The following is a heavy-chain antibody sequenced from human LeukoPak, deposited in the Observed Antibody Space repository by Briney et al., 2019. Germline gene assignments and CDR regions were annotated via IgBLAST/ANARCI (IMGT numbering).Heavy chain of an antibody. CDR2: NDYSGNT. V-gene: IGHV4-61*01. Sequence: SETLSLTCTVSGVSISSTSYCWGWIRQPPGKGLEWIGYNDYSGNTNYNPSLKSRVTISVDTSKNQFSLKVSSVTAADTAVYYCARDRRRDRLHAFDIWGQGTMVTVSS. J-gene: IGHJ3*02. CDR3: ARDRRRDRLHAFDI. D-gene: IGHD5-12*01. CDR1: GVSISSTSYC.